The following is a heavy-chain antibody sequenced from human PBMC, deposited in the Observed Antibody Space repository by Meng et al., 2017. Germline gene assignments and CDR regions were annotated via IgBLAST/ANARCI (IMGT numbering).Heavy chain of an antibody. CDR3: ARAPYSSSWVGYYFDY. V-gene: IGHV4-59*01. D-gene: IGHD6-13*01. CDR2: IYYSGST. Sequence: SETLSLTCTVSGGSISSYYWSCIRQPPGKGLEWIGYIYYSGSTNYNPSLKSRVTISVDTSKNQFSLKLSSMTAADTAVYYCARAPYSSSWVGYYFDYWGQGTLVTVSS. CDR1: GGSISSYY. J-gene: IGHJ4*02.